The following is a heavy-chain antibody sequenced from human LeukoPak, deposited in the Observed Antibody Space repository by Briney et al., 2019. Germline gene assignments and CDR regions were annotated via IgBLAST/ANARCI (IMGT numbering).Heavy chain of an antibody. V-gene: IGHV3-23*01. CDR1: EFTFSTFA. CDR2: MTGSGASI. CDR3: ARCWSGSSCYSNY. Sequence: GGSLRVSCAASEFTFSTFAMTWVRQAPGNGLEWLSAMTGSGASIYYADSVKGRFTISRDNSKNTLYLQMNSLRAEDTAVYYCARCWSGSSCYSNYWGQGTLVTVSS. J-gene: IGHJ4*02. D-gene: IGHD2-15*01.